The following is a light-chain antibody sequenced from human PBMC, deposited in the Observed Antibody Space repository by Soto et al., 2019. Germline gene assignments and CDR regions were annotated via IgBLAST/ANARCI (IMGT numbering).Light chain of an antibody. CDR3: QTWGTGIHV. J-gene: IGLJ1*01. Sequence: QPVLTQSPSASASLGASVKLTCTLSSGHSSYAIAWHQQQPEKGPRYLMKLNSDGSHSKGDGIPDRFLGSSSGAERYLTISSLQSEDEADYYCQTWGTGIHVFGTGTKLTVL. CDR1: SGHSSYA. CDR2: LNSDGSH. V-gene: IGLV4-69*01.